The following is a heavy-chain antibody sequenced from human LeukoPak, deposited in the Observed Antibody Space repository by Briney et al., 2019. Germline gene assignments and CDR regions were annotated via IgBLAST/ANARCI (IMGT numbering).Heavy chain of an antibody. V-gene: IGHV1-18*01. J-gene: IGHJ6*03. CDR2: IHTYNGHT. CDR3: ARSYLASELVLYYYYMDV. D-gene: IGHD6-13*01. Sequence: GASVKVSCKSSGYTFNSYGITWVRQAPGQGLEWMGWIHTYNGHTNYAQKLQGRVTMTTDTSTSTAYMELRSLRSDDTAVYYCARSYLASELVLYYYYMDVWGKGTTVTISS. CDR1: GYTFNSYG.